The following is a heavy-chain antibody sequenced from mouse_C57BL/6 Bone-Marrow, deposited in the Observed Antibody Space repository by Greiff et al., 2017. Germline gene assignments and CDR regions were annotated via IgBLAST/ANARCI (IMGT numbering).Heavy chain of an antibody. Sequence: VQLQQPGAELVKPGASVKLSCKASGYTFTSYWMQWVKQRPGQGLEWIGEIDPSDSYTNYNQKFKGKATLTVDRSSSTAYMQLSSLTSEDSAVYYCARGGYYGSYFDYWGKGTTLTVSS. V-gene: IGHV1-50*01. CDR1: GYTFTSYW. CDR3: ARGGYYGSYFDY. D-gene: IGHD1-1*01. J-gene: IGHJ2*01. CDR2: IDPSDSYT.